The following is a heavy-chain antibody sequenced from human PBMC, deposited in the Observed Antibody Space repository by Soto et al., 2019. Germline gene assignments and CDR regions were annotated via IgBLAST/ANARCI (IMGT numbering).Heavy chain of an antibody. CDR3: AKDWPGTSSVTSDY. CDR1: GFDFSAYA. V-gene: IGHV3-23*01. J-gene: IGHJ4*02. CDR2: ITYTGDTT. D-gene: IGHD4-17*01. Sequence: EVHLLQSGGTLIQPGGSLRLSCEASGFDFSAYAMTWVRQAPGKGLEWVSGITYTGDTTYYADSVKGRFTISRDNFKNTVYLQLNSLRPDDTDMYYCAKDWPGTSSVTSDYWGQGTLVTVSS.